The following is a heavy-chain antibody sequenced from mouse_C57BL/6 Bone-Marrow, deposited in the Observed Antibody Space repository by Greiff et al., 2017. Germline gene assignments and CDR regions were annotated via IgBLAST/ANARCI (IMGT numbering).Heavy chain of an antibody. Sequence: EVMLVESGEGLVKPGGSLKLSCAASGFTFSSYAMSWVRQTPEKRLEWVAYISSGGGYIYYADTVKGRYTISRDNARNTLYLQMSSLKSEDTAMYYCTRDSFPWFAYWGQGTLVTVSA. CDR1: GFTFSSYA. CDR2: ISSGGGYI. J-gene: IGHJ3*01. D-gene: IGHD1-1*01. CDR3: TRDSFPWFAY. V-gene: IGHV5-9-1*02.